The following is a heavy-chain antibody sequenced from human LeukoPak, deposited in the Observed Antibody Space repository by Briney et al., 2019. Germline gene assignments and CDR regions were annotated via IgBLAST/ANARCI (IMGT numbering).Heavy chain of an antibody. CDR1: GYIFTSYY. Sequence: ASVKVSCKAFGYIFTSYYMYWVRQAPGQGLEWMGIINPSGGSIRYAQKFQGRVTMTRDTSTSTVYMELSSLRSEDTAVYYCARGRNYYDSSGYYYEGDAFDIWGQGTMVTVSS. J-gene: IGHJ3*02. CDR3: ARGRNYYDSSGYYYEGDAFDI. D-gene: IGHD3-22*01. V-gene: IGHV1-46*01. CDR2: INPSGGSI.